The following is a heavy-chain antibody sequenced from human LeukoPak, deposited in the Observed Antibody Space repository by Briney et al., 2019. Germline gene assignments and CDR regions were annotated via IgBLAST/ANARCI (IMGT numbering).Heavy chain of an antibody. Sequence: SVKVSCKASGGTFSSYAISWVRQAPGQGLEWMGGIIPIFGTANYAQKFQGRVTITADESTSTAYMELSSLRSEDTAVYYCARDPSLYDSSGYYSYYFDYWGQGTLVTVSS. CDR1: GGTFSSYA. CDR3: ARDPSLYDSSGYYSYYFDY. D-gene: IGHD3-22*01. V-gene: IGHV1-69*13. CDR2: IIPIFGTA. J-gene: IGHJ4*02.